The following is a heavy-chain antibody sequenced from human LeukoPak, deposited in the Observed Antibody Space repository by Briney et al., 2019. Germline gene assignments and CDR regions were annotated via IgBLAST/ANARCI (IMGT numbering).Heavy chain of an antibody. CDR2: ISYDARSN. Sequence: PGGSLRLSCATSGFTFSSYGMHWVRQVPGKGLEWVAVISYDARSNYHVDSVKGRFTISRDNSKNTLYLQMNSLRAEDTALYYCAKGEGYYYYMDVWGKGTTVTISS. D-gene: IGHD1-26*01. CDR3: AKGEGYYYYMDV. CDR1: GFTFSSYG. V-gene: IGHV3-30*18. J-gene: IGHJ6*03.